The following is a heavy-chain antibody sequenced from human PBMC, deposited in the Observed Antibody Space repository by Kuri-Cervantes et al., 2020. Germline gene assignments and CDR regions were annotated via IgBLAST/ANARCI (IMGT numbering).Heavy chain of an antibody. Sequence: GESLKISCVAFEFAFNTYAMSWVRQAPGKGLEWVSSISSSSSYIYYADSVKGRFTISRDNAKNSLYLQMNSLRAEDTAVYYCARDQAYCSGGSCPVDYWGQGTLVTVSS. J-gene: IGHJ4*02. CDR3: ARDQAYCSGGSCPVDY. CDR1: EFAFNTYA. CDR2: ISSSSSYI. V-gene: IGHV3-21*01. D-gene: IGHD2-15*01.